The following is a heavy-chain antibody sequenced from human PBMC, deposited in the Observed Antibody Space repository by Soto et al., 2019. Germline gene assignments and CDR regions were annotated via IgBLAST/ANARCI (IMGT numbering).Heavy chain of an antibody. CDR2: ISGSGRGT. Sequence: GGSLRLSCAASGFTFSNAWMNWVRQAPGKGLEWVSAISGSGRGTYYADSVKGRFTISRDNSKNTLYLQMNSLRAEDTAVYYCANVYSYDRSGSTYFDYWGQGTLVTVSS. V-gene: IGHV3-23*01. CDR3: ANVYSYDRSGSTYFDY. J-gene: IGHJ4*02. D-gene: IGHD2-21*01. CDR1: GFTFSNAW.